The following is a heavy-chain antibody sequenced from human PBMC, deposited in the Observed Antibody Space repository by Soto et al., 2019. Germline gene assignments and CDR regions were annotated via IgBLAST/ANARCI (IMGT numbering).Heavy chain of an antibody. CDR3: ARDPLIGFWSGYSNRFAP. CDR1: GYTFTSYG. D-gene: IGHD3-3*01. Sequence: GASVKVSCKASGYTFTSYGISWVRQAPGQGLEWMGWISAYNGNTNYAQKLQGRVTMTTDTSTSTAYMELRSLRSDDTAVYYFARDPLIGFWSGYSNRFAPWGQGTLVTVSS. J-gene: IGHJ5*02. V-gene: IGHV1-18*01. CDR2: ISAYNGNT.